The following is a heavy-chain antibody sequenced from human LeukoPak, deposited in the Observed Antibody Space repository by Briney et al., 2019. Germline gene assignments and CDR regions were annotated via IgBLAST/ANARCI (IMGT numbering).Heavy chain of an antibody. CDR2: ISGSGGST. Sequence: GGFLRLSCAASGFRFNTFWMSWVRQAPGKGLEWVSAISGSGGSTYYADSVKGRFTISRDNSKNTLYLQMNSLRAEDTAVYYCAKDQVRSLAAAGTLCFDPWGQGTLVTVSS. J-gene: IGHJ5*02. D-gene: IGHD6-13*01. CDR3: AKDQVRSLAAAGTLCFDP. V-gene: IGHV3-23*01. CDR1: GFRFNTFW.